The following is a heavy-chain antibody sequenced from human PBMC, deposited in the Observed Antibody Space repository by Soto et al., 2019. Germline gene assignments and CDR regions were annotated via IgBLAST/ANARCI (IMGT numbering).Heavy chain of an antibody. CDR3: ARRYSSSWLPRPYYFDY. J-gene: IGHJ4*02. Sequence: SETLSLTFAVYGGSFSGYYWSWIRQPPGKGLEWIGEINHSGSTNCNPSLKSRVTISVDTSKNQFSLKLSSVTAADTAVYYCARRYSSSWLPRPYYFDYWGQGTLVTVSS. CDR1: GGSFSGYY. CDR2: INHSGST. V-gene: IGHV4-34*01. D-gene: IGHD6-13*01.